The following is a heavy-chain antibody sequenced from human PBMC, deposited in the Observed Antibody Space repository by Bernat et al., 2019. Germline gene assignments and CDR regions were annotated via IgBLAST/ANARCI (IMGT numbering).Heavy chain of an antibody. D-gene: IGHD1-26*01. J-gene: IGHJ6*02. CDR3: ARDFGFAGGSYYYYYGMDV. Sequence: EVQLVESGGGLVQPGGSLRLSCAASGFTFSSYWMHWVRQAPGKGLVWVSRINSDGSSTSYADSVKGRFTISRDNAKNTLYLQMNSLRAEDTAVYYCARDFGFAGGSYYYYYGMDVWGQGTTVTVSS. CDR1: GFTFSSYW. CDR2: INSDGSST. V-gene: IGHV3-74*01.